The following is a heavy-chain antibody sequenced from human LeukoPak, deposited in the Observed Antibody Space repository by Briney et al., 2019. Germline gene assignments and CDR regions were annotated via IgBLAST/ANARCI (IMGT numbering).Heavy chain of an antibody. CDR3: ATGYGDFRVEGRYFYS. Sequence: PSDTLSLTRTVSDGFITNYYWSWVRQPPGKGLEFIGYVHYSGTTNYNPPLRSRVTISIDTSKKHFFLKLNSVTAADTAVYYCATGYGDFRVEGRYFYSWGQGTLVTVSS. J-gene: IGHJ4*02. V-gene: IGHV4-59*07. D-gene: IGHD4-17*01. CDR1: DGFITNYY. CDR2: VHYSGTT.